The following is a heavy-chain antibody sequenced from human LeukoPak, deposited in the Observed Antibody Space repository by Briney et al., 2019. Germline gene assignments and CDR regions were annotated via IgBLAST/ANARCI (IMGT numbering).Heavy chain of an antibody. CDR2: LSATGGSA. V-gene: IGHV3-23*01. J-gene: IGHJ4*02. Sequence: GGSLRLSCAASGFIFDNFGMSWVRQAPGKGLEWVSALSATGGSAYYAASAQGRFTTSRDNSKNILYLEMNSLRVDDTAVYYCARDAEDPRLWWGQGTLVTVSS. CDR1: GFIFDNFG. D-gene: IGHD4/OR15-4a*01. CDR3: ARDAEDPRLW.